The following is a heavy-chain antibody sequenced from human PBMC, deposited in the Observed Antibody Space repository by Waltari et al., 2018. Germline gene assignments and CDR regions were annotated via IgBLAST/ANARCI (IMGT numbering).Heavy chain of an antibody. CDR1: GVTFSYYS. V-gene: IGHV3-48*01. Sequence: EVQLVEAGGGLVQPGGALRLSCLATGVTFSYYSMNWVRQAPGKGLEWVSHIIPSSSTIYYADSVKGRFTISRDNAKNSLYMQMNSLRAEDTAVYYCASLNWYFDLWGRGTLVTVSS. CDR2: IIPSSSTI. J-gene: IGHJ2*01. CDR3: ASLNWYFDL.